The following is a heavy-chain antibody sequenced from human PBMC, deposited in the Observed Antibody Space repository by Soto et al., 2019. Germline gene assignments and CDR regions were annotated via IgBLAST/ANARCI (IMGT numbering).Heavy chain of an antibody. CDR1: GFTLSSYA. CDR2: ISGSGGST. CDR3: AKDPGTTYTVRDFDY. J-gene: IGHJ4*02. Sequence: GYLRLSCVTSGFTLSSYAMSWVRETPGKGLEWVSAISGSGGSTYYADSVKGRFTISRDNSKNTLYLQMNSLRAEDTAVYYCAKDPGTTYTVRDFDYWGQGTLVTVSS. V-gene: IGHV3-23*01. D-gene: IGHD1-1*01.